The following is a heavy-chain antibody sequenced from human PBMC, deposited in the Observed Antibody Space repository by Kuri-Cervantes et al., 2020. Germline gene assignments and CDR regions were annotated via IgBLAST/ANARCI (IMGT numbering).Heavy chain of an antibody. CDR2: IYHSGST. J-gene: IGHJ6*03. CDR1: GFTFSSYW. Sequence: GSLRLSCAASGFTFSSYWMSWVRQAPGKGLEWIGSIYHSGSTYYNPSLKSRVTISVDTSKNQFSLKLSSVTAADTAVYYCARGGVWFRSDYYYYMDVWGKGTTVTVSS. CDR3: ARGGVWFRSDYYYYMDV. V-gene: IGHV4-38-2*01. D-gene: IGHD3-10*01.